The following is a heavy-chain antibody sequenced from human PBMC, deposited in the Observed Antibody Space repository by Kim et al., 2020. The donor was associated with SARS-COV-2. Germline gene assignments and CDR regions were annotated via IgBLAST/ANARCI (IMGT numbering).Heavy chain of an antibody. CDR3: ARIEELIVGGQNQNWFDP. D-gene: IGHD3-22*01. Sequence: SETLSLTCTVSGGSISSGGYYWSWIRQHPGKGLEWIGYIYYSGSTYYNPSLKSRVTISVDTSKNQFSLKLSSVTAADTAVYYCARIEELIVGGQNQNWFDPWGQGTLVTVSS. CDR1: GGSISSGGYY. J-gene: IGHJ5*02. V-gene: IGHV4-31*03. CDR2: IYYSGST.